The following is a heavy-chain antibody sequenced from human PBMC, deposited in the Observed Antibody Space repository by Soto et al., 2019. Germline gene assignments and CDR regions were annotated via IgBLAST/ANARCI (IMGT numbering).Heavy chain of an antibody. J-gene: IGHJ5*02. V-gene: IGHV3-53*01. CDR3: ARAGYYDSSGENWFDP. CDR1: GFTVSSYY. CDR2: IYSGGST. Sequence: GGSLRLSCAASGFTVSSYYMSWVRQAPGKGLEWVSVIYSGGSTYYADSVKGRFTISRDNSKNTLYLQMNSLRAEDTAVYYCARAGYYDSSGENWFDPWGQGTLVTVSS. D-gene: IGHD3-22*01.